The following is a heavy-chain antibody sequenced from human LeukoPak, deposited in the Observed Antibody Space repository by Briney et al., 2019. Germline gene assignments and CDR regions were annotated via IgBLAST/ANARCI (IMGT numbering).Heavy chain of an antibody. Sequence: GGSLRLSCVASGFTFSTYWMNWARQAPGKGLERVGTISPDGSDKYYADSVKGRFTISRDNAKTSLYLQINSLRADDTALYFCARGIVVVVGASDHFDYWGQGALITVSS. D-gene: IGHD2-15*01. J-gene: IGHJ4*02. V-gene: IGHV3-7*01. CDR3: ARGIVVVVGASDHFDY. CDR1: GFTFSTYW. CDR2: ISPDGSDK.